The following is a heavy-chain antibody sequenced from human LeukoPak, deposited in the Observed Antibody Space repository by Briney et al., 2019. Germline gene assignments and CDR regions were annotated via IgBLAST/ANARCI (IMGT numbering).Heavy chain of an antibody. CDR1: GITFSTYA. Sequence: PGGSLRLSCVASGITFSTYAMSWVRQAPGKGLEWVSVISSSGSSTYYADSVKGRFTISRDNLKNTLYLQMNSLRAEDTAVYYCAEDQQWESPHYFDKWGQGILVTVSS. D-gene: IGHD1-26*01. V-gene: IGHV3-23*01. CDR3: AEDQQWESPHYFDK. CDR2: ISSSGSST. J-gene: IGHJ4*02.